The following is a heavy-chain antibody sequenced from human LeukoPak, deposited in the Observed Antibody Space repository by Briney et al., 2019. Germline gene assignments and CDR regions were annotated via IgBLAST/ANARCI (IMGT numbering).Heavy chain of an antibody. CDR2: ISPYTGKI. Sequence: ASVKLSCKASGYTLTNYGTGWGRHAPGQGLEWMGWISPYTGKIKYAQNLQGRVTMTTGTSTITAYMELWSLPFDATAVYYCARLQTIVAPGWIPPPFDRCGGGRLAIV. CDR1: GYTLTNYG. J-gene: IGHJ5*02. CDR3: ARLQTIVAPGWIPPPFDR. V-gene: IGHV1-18*01. D-gene: IGHD6-13*01.